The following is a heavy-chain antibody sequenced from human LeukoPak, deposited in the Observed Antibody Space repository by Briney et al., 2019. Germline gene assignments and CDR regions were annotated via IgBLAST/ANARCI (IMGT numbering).Heavy chain of an antibody. CDR3: AKTLGIAATHPSN. J-gene: IGHJ4*02. Sequence: GGSLRLSCAASGFTFSSYAMSWVRQAPGKGLEWVSGIFGSGTTYYTDSVKGRFTISRDNSKNTLYLQMSSLRAEDTAIYYCAKTLGIAATHPSNWGQGTPVTVSS. CDR2: IFGSGTT. CDR1: GFTFSSYA. V-gene: IGHV3-23*01. D-gene: IGHD6-25*01.